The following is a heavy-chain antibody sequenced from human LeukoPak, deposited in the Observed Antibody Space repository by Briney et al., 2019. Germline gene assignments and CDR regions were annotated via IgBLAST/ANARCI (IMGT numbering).Heavy chain of an antibody. J-gene: IGHJ5*02. CDR3: TSPDTADT. D-gene: IGHD5-18*01. Sequence: GGSLRLSCAASGFTFSSYAMSWVRQAPGKGLEWVSVISGSGGNTYYADSVKGRFTISRDNSKNTLYLQMNSLRPEDTAVYYSTSPDTADTWGQGTLVTVSS. CDR2: ISGSGGNT. CDR1: GFTFSSYA. V-gene: IGHV3-23*01.